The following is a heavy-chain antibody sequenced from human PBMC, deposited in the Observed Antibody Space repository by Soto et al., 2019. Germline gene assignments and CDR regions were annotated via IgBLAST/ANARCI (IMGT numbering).Heavy chain of an antibody. J-gene: IGHJ5*02. V-gene: IGHV3-30*18. CDR1: GFTFSNYG. Sequence: GGSLRLSCAASGFTFSNYGMHWVRQAPGKGLEWVAVISYDGSNKYYADSVKGRFTISRDNSKNTLYLQMNSLGAEDTAVYYCAKVLCYEQLFDWFDPWGQGTLVTVSS. CDR3: AKVLCYEQLFDWFDP. CDR2: ISYDGSNK. D-gene: IGHD2-8*01.